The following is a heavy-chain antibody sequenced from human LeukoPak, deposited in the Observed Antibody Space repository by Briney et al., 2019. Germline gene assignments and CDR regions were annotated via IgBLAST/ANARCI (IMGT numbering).Heavy chain of an antibody. CDR2: ISPNSGGT. CDR1: GYTFTGYY. Sequence: ASVKVSCKASGYTFTGYYMHWVRQAPGQGLEWMGWISPNSGGTNYAQKFQGRVTMTRDTSISTAYMELSRLRSDDTAVYYCAREILLSPEYDGWFDPWGQGTLVTVSS. V-gene: IGHV1-2*02. CDR3: AREILLSPEYDGWFDP. D-gene: IGHD3-10*01. J-gene: IGHJ5*02.